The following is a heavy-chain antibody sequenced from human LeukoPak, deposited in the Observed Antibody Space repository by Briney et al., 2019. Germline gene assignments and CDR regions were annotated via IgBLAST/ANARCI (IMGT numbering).Heavy chain of an antibody. CDR2: ITGSSTYI. Sequence: GGSLRLSCAVSGFTFSSYTVNWVRQAPGKGLEWVSSITGSSTYIYYADSVKGRFIISRDNAKNSLYLQMNNLGAEDTAVYYCARDLTVTSTCWFDLWGQGTLVTVSS. CDR1: GFTFSSYT. D-gene: IGHD4-11*01. CDR3: ARDLTVTSTCWFDL. V-gene: IGHV3-21*01. J-gene: IGHJ5*02.